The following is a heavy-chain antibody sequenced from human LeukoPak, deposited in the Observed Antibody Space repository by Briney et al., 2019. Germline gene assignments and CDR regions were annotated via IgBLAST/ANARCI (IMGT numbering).Heavy chain of an antibody. CDR1: VITFSSHA. V-gene: IGHV3-23*01. D-gene: IGHD5-24*01. Sequence: GGSLRLSCAASVITFSSHAMSWVSQAPGKGLEWVSLISGSGGHTYYGDSVKGRFTISRDNSTNRLYLQMNSLRPEDTAVYYCAKGGAATMRDGYNYYYYYMEVWGRGTTVTVSS. J-gene: IGHJ6*03. CDR2: ISGSGGHT. CDR3: AKGGAATMRDGYNYYYYYMEV.